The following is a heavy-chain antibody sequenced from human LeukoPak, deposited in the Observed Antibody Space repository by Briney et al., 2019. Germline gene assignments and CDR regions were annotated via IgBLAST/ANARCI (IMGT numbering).Heavy chain of an antibody. J-gene: IGHJ4*02. CDR2: IYYSGST. V-gene: IGHV4-39*07. D-gene: IGHD5-18*01. Sequence: SETLSLTCTVSGGSISSSSYYWGWIRQPPGKGLEWIGSIYYSGSTYYNPSLKSRVTILIDTSKNQFSLKLSSVTAADTAVYYCARGLADTYGHGPLDYWGQGTLVTVSS. CDR1: GGSISSSSYY. CDR3: ARGLADTYGHGPLDY.